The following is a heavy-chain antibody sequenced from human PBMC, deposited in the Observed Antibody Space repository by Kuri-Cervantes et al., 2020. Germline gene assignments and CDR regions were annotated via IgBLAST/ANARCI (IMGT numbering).Heavy chain of an antibody. Sequence: GGSLRLSCEASGFRFSSYNMNWVRQAPGKGLEWVSFISADSSGRYYADSVKGRFTISRDNAQNSLYLQMSGLRAEDSAVYYCATQTSGWTLYDSWGQGTLVTVSS. CDR1: GFRFSSYN. CDR2: ISADSSGR. J-gene: IGHJ5*01. CDR3: ATQTSGWTLYDS. V-gene: IGHV3-48*04. D-gene: IGHD6-19*01.